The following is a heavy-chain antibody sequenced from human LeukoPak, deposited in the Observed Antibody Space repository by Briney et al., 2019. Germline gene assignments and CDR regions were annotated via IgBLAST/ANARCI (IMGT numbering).Heavy chain of an antibody. CDR3: ARDGYDFWSGRTSDAFDI. Sequence: GGSLRLSCAASGFTFSSYSMNLVRQAPGKGLEGVSYISSSSSTIYYADSVKGRFTISSNNAKNSLYLQMNSLRAEDTAVYYCARDGYDFWSGRTSDAFDIWGQGTMVTVSS. V-gene: IGHV3-48*01. CDR2: ISSSSSTI. J-gene: IGHJ3*02. CDR1: GFTFSSYS. D-gene: IGHD3-3*01.